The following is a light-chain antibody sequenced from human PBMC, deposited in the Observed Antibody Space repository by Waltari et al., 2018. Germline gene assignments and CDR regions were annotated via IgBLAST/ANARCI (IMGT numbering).Light chain of an antibody. Sequence: QSALTQPRSVSGSPGQSVTISCTGTSSDVGGYNYVSWYQHHPGKAPKLMIYDVGKRPSGVPDRFSGSKSGNTASLTISGLQAEDEADYYCSSYAGSYIPVVIGGGTKLTVL. CDR1: SSDVGGYNY. CDR3: SSYAGSYIPVV. V-gene: IGLV2-11*01. J-gene: IGLJ2*01. CDR2: DVG.